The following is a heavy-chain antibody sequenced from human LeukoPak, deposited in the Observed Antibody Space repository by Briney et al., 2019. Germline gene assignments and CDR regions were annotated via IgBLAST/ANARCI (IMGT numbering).Heavy chain of an antibody. Sequence: GGSLRLSCAASGFTFSSYSMNWVRQAPGKGLEWVSSISSSSSYIYYADSVKGRFTISRDNAKNSLYLQMNSLRAEDTAVYYCARDQLKTGSYFDYWGQGTLDTVSS. D-gene: IGHD3-10*01. CDR2: ISSSSSYI. CDR1: GFTFSSYS. J-gene: IGHJ4*02. V-gene: IGHV3-21*01. CDR3: ARDQLKTGSYFDY.